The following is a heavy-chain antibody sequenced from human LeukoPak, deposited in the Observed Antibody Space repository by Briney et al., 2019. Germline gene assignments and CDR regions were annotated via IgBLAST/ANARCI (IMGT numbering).Heavy chain of an antibody. CDR3: AREGDDPGFDY. D-gene: IGHD3-16*01. J-gene: IGHJ4*02. V-gene: IGHV4-34*01. Sequence: PSETLSLTCAVYGGSFSGYYWSWIRQPPGKGLEWIGEINHSGSTNYNPSLKSRVTISVDTSKNQFSLKLSSVTAADTAVYYCAREGDDPGFDYWGQGTLVTVSS. CDR1: GGSFSGYY. CDR2: INHSGST.